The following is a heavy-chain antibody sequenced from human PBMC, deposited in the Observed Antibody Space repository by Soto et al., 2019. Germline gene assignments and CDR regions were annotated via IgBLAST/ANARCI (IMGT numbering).Heavy chain of an antibody. V-gene: IGHV4-39*01. Sequence: PSETLSLTCTVSGGSISSSSYYWGWIRQPPGKGLEWIGSIYYSGSTYYNPSLKSRVTISVDTSKNQFSLKLSSVTAADTAVYYCARTYYDFWSGYFFDYWGQGTLVTVSS. CDR3: ARTYYDFWSGYFFDY. CDR2: IYYSGST. J-gene: IGHJ4*02. D-gene: IGHD3-3*01. CDR1: GGSISSSSYY.